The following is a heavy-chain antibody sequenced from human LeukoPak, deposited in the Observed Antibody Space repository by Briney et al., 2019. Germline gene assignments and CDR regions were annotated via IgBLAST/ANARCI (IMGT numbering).Heavy chain of an antibody. CDR1: GYTFTGYY. CDR3: ARDLGDTYGSVGDFDY. J-gene: IGHJ4*02. D-gene: IGHD3-10*01. Sequence: ASVKVSCKASGYTFTGYYMHWVRQAPGQGLEWMGWINPDSGGTIYAQNFQGRVTMTRDTSISTAYMELSSLRSDNTAVYYCARDLGDTYGSVGDFDYWGQGTLVTVSS. V-gene: IGHV1-2*02. CDR2: INPDSGGT.